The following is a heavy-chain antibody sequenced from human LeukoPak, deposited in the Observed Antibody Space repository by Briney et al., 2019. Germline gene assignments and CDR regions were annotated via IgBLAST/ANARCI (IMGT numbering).Heavy chain of an antibody. CDR3: ARPYYYDSSGPNWPHAFDI. Sequence: GESLKISCKGSGYSFTSYWIGWVRQMPGRGLEWMGIIYPGDSDTRYSPSFQGQVTISADKSISTAYLQWSSLKASDTAMYYCARPYYYDSSGPNWPHAFDIWGQGTMVTVSS. CDR1: GYSFTSYW. V-gene: IGHV5-51*01. D-gene: IGHD3-22*01. CDR2: IYPGDSDT. J-gene: IGHJ3*02.